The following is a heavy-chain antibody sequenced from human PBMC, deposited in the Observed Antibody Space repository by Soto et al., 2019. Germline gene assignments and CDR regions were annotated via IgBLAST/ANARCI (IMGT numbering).Heavy chain of an antibody. V-gene: IGHV4-34*01. Sequence: LSLTCAVYGGSFSGYYWSWIRQPPGKGLEWIGEINHSGSTNNNPSLKSRITISVETSKNQFSLKLSSLTAADTAVYYCARGRNPIWFGELLYFDYWGQGTLVTVSS. D-gene: IGHD3-10*01. J-gene: IGHJ4*02. CDR1: GGSFSGYY. CDR2: INHSGST. CDR3: ARGRNPIWFGELLYFDY.